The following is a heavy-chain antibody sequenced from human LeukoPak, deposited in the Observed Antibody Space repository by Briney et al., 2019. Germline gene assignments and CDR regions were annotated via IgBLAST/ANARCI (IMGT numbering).Heavy chain of an antibody. J-gene: IGHJ4*02. Sequence: ASVKVSCKASGYTFTGYYMHWVRQTPGRGLEWMGWINPNSGGTNYAQKFQGRVTMTRDTSISTAYMELSRLRSDDTAVYYCARDHRIVGATTPDYWGQGTLVTVSS. V-gene: IGHV1-2*02. CDR2: INPNSGGT. CDR1: GYTFTGYY. CDR3: ARDHRIVGATTPDY. D-gene: IGHD1-26*01.